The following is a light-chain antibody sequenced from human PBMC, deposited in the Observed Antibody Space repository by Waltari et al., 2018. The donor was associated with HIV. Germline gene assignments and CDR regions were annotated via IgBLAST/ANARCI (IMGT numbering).Light chain of an antibody. CDR1: RNNVSNYAY. CDR2: EVT. CDR3: RSSAGRNIRLV. V-gene: IGLV2-8*01. Sequence: SALTQPPSESGSPGQSVTIACTGTRNNVSNYAYDSWYQQHPGRPPTLLIYEVTQRPSGVPDRFSGSKSDNTVSLTVSGLQAEDEANYYCRSSAGRNIRLVFGGGTKVTVL. J-gene: IGLJ2*01.